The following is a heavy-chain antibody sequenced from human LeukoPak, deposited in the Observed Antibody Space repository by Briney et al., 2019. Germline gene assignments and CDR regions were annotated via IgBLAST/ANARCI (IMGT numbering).Heavy chain of an antibody. CDR1: GYTFTVYY. CDR3: ARVSRAARNFDY. V-gene: IGHV1-2*02. CDR2: INPNSGGT. J-gene: IGHJ4*02. Sequence: ASVKVSCKASGYTFTVYYMHWVRQAPGQGLEWMGWINPNSGGTNYAQKFQGRVTMTRDTSISTAYMELSRLRSDDTDVYYCARVSRAARNFDYWGQGTLVTVSS. D-gene: IGHD6-6*01.